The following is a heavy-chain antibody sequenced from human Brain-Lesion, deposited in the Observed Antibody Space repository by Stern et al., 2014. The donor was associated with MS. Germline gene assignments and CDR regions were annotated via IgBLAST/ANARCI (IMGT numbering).Heavy chain of an antibody. J-gene: IGHJ6*02. Sequence: QVQLVQSGAEVKKPGASVKVSCKTSGYIFTGYYIHWVRQAPGQGLEWMAWINPNTGGTKYAQKFPGRVTMSRDTSISTAYVELSSLTSDDTPVYYCARDQRGITIFGVVTDYYYLGMDVWGQGTTVTVSS. CDR1: GYIFTGYY. CDR2: INPNTGGT. CDR3: ARDQRGITIFGVVTDYYYLGMDV. D-gene: IGHD3-3*01. V-gene: IGHV1-2*02.